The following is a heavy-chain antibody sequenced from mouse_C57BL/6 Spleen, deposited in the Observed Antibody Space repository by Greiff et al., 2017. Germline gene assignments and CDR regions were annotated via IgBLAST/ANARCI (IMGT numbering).Heavy chain of an antibody. V-gene: IGHV1-59*01. CDR3: TRCITTVFFDY. J-gene: IGHJ2*01. CDR1: GYTFTSYW. D-gene: IGHD1-1*01. Sequence: QVQLQQPGAELVRPGTSVKLSCKASGYTFTSYWMHWVKQRPGQGLEWIGVIDPSDSYTNYNQKFKGKATLTVDTSSSTAYMQLSSLTSEASAVYFCTRCITTVFFDYWGQGTTLTVST. CDR2: IDPSDSYT.